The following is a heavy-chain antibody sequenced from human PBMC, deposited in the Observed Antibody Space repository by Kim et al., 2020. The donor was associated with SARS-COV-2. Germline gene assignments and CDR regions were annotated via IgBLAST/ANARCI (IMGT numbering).Heavy chain of an antibody. J-gene: IGHJ4*02. D-gene: IGHD3-10*01. V-gene: IGHV3-23*01. CDR3: AKDLLYVPGRGYFDS. Sequence: ADCVRGRFTITRENSKNTLYLQMDSLRVEDTAVYYCAKDLLYVPGRGYFDSWGQGVLVTVSS.